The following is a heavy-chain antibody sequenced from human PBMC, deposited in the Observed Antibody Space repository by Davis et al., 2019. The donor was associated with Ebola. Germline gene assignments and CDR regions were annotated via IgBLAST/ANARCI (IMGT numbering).Heavy chain of an antibody. V-gene: IGHV4-34*01. CDR1: GGSFSGYY. CDR2: ISHSGST. D-gene: IGHD3-16*01. J-gene: IGHJ6*02. CDR3: ASWGVHAWGGGMDV. Sequence: MPSETLSLTCAVYGGSFSGYYWSWIRQPPGKGLEWIGEISHSGSTNYNPSLKSRVTISVDTSKNQFSLKLSSVTAADTAVYYCASWGVHAWGGGMDVWGQGTTVTVSS.